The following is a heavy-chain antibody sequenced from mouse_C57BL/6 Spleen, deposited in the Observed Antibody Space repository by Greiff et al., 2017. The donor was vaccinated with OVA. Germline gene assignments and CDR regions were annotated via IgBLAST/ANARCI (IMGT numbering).Heavy chain of an antibody. V-gene: IGHV5-17*01. D-gene: IGHD2-5*01. CDR2: ISSGSSTI. J-gene: IGHJ4*01. CDR3: ARNAYYSNYGAMDY. Sequence: DVQLVASWGGLVKPGGSLKLSCAASGFTFSDYGMHWVRQAPEKGLEWVAYISSGSSTIYYADTVKGRFTISRDNAKNTLFLQMTSLMSEDTAMYYCARNAYYSNYGAMDYWGQGTSVTVSS. CDR1: GFTFSDYG.